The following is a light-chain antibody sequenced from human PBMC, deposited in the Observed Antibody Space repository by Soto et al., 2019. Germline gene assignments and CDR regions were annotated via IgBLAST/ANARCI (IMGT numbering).Light chain of an antibody. Sequence: DIQLTQSPSFLSASVGDRVTITCRASQGIAGSLAWYQQKPGKPPKLLIYAESTLQSGVPSRFSGSGSGTEFTLTISSLQSEDFAVYYCQKFNKWPWTFGQGTKVDIK. CDR2: AES. CDR1: QGIAGS. J-gene: IGKJ1*01. CDR3: QKFNKWPWT. V-gene: IGKV1-9*01.